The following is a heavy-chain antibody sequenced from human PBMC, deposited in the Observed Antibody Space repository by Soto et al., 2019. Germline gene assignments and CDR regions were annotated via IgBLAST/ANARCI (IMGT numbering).Heavy chain of an antibody. Sequence: GGSLRLSCAASGFTFSGSAMHWVRQASGKGLEWVGRIRGKANSYATAYAASVKGRFTISRDDSKNTAYLQMNSLKTEDTAVYYSARYDEEGLSYYDMLTGYYDDYWGQGTLVTVSS. V-gene: IGHV3-73*01. CDR1: GFTFSGSA. CDR2: IRGKANSYAT. D-gene: IGHD3-9*01. CDR3: ARYDEEGLSYYDMLTGYYDDY. J-gene: IGHJ4*02.